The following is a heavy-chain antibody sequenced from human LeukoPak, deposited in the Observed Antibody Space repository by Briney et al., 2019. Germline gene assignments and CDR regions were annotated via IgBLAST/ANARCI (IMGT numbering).Heavy chain of an antibody. Sequence: GRSLRLSCAASGFTFSSYAMHWVRQAPGKGLEWVAVISYDGSNKYYADSVKGRFTISRDNSKNTLYVQMNSLRAEDTAVYYCAELGITMIGGVWGKGTTVTISS. V-gene: IGHV3-30*04. D-gene: IGHD3-10*02. CDR2: ISYDGSNK. CDR1: GFTFSSYA. J-gene: IGHJ6*04. CDR3: AELGITMIGGV.